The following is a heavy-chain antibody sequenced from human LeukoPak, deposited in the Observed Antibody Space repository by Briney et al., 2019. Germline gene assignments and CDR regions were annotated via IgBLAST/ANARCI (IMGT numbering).Heavy chain of an antibody. D-gene: IGHD3-10*01. Sequence: ASVKVSCKASGYTFTSYYMHWVRQAPGQGLEWMGIINPSGGSTSYAQKFQGRVTMTRNTSISTAYLDLSSLRSEDTGMYYCARVVRGVITDWGQGTLVTVSS. CDR2: INPSGGST. J-gene: IGHJ4*02. CDR3: ARVVRGVITD. CDR1: GYTFTSYY. V-gene: IGHV1-46*01.